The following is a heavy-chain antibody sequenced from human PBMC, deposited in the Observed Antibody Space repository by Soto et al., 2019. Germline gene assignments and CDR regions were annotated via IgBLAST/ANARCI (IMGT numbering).Heavy chain of an antibody. CDR1: GGSITSSGYY. CDR3: ARGGGSTKVDY. J-gene: IGHJ4*02. CDR2: TSNSGST. V-gene: IGHV4-31*03. Sequence: QVQLQESGPGLVKPSQTLSLTCTVSGGSITSSGYYWSWIRQHPGEGLEWIGFTSNSGSTSYNPSTKSRVTISVDPSSNQFSLNLKSVTAADTAVYYCARGGGSTKVDYWGQGTLVTVSP. D-gene: IGHD2-2*01.